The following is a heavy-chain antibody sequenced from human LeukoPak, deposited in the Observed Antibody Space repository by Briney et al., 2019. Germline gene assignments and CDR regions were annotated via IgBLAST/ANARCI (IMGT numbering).Heavy chain of an antibody. CDR2: IYYSGNT. J-gene: IGHJ3*02. CDR1: GGSIISSSYY. D-gene: IGHD3-22*01. V-gene: IGHV4-39*07. Sequence: SETLSLTCTVFGGSIISSSYYWGWIRQPPGKGLEWIGSIYYSGNTDYNPSLKSRVTISVETSKNQFSLKLSSVTAADTAVYYCARRVYYDSSGYYSSMAFDIWGQGTTVTVSS. CDR3: ARRVYYDSSGYYSSMAFDI.